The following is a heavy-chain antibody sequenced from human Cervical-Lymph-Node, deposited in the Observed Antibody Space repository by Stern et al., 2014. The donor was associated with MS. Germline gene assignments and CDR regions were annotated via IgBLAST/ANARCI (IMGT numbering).Heavy chain of an antibody. J-gene: IGHJ4*02. Sequence: EVQLVESGGGLVKPGGSLRISCAVSGGTFSNAWMTWVRQAPGKGLEWVGRVQSPTAGGTADYAAPVKGRFTISRDDSKDTVHLQMNSLKSEDTAVYYCSHVRESTGWDWGQGTQVTVSS. V-gene: IGHV3-15*01. CDR1: GGTFSNAW. D-gene: IGHD2-8*02. CDR2: VQSPTAGGTA. CDR3: SHVRESTGWD.